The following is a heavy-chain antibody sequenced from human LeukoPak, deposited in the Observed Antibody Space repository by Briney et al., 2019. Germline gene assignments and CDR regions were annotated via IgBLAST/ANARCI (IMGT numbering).Heavy chain of an antibody. Sequence: GGSLRLSCPASGFTFSDYYMSWIRQAPGKGLEWVSYISSSSSYTNYADSVKGRFTISRDNAKNSLYLQMNSLRAEDTAVYYCASMGGRLRYFDWLLPFDYWGQGTLVTVSS. D-gene: IGHD3-9*01. CDR1: GFTFSDYY. V-gene: IGHV3-11*06. CDR3: ASMGGRLRYFDWLLPFDY. CDR2: ISSSSSYT. J-gene: IGHJ4*02.